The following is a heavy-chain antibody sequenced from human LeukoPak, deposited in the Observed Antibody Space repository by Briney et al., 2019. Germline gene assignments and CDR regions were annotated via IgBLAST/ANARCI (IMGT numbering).Heavy chain of an antibody. CDR3: AREGDKTTFFYGARNNWFDP. CDR1: GYIFTDYY. Sequence: GASVKVSCKASGYIFTDYYMHWVRQAPGHGLEWMGWINPNSGGANYAQKFQGRVTMTRDTSISTAYMELTRLISDDTAVYYCAREGDKTTFFYGARNNWFDPWGQGTLVTVSS. D-gene: IGHD3-3*02. CDR2: INPNSGGA. J-gene: IGHJ5*02. V-gene: IGHV1-2*02.